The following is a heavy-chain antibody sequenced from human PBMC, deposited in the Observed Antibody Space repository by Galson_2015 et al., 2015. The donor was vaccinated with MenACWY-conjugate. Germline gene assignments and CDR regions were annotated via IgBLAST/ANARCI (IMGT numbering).Heavy chain of an antibody. J-gene: IGHJ3*01. D-gene: IGHD2-21*01. Sequence: QSGAEVKKPGESLTISGQGSGYIFSTYWIAWVRQMPGKGLERMGMIYPGDTYIRNNTSFDSQVTMSVDKTICTAHLRWSSLKASDTAMYYCTRRLIANFRDAFDFWGQGTMVTVSS. CDR3: TRRLIANFRDAFDF. V-gene: IGHV5-51*01. CDR1: GYIFSTYW. CDR2: IYPGDTYI.